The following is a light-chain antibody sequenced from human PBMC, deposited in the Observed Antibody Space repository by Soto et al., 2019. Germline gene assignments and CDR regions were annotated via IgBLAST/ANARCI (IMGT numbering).Light chain of an antibody. CDR1: QDISNY. CDR3: QQYYSFPRT. J-gene: IGKJ1*01. Sequence: DIQMTQSPFSLSASVGDSVTLTSQASQDISNYLNWYQQKPGKAPKLLIYDASNLETGVPSRFSGSGSGTDFTFTISSLQPEDIATYYCQQYYSFPRTFGQGTKVDIK. CDR2: DAS. V-gene: IGKV1-33*01.